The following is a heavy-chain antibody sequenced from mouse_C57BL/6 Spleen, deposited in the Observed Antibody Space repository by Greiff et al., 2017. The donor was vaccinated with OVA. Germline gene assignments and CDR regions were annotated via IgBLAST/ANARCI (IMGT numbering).Heavy chain of an antibody. CDR3: ARLAQLGYFDV. D-gene: IGHD3-1*01. CDR1: GYTFTDYN. V-gene: IGHV1-22*01. CDR2: INPNNGGT. J-gene: IGHJ1*03. Sequence: DVKLQESGPELVKPGASVKMSCKASGYTFTDYNMHWVKQSHGKSLEWIGYINPNNGGTSYNQKFKGKATLTVNKSSSTAYMELRSLTSEDSAVYYCARLAQLGYFDVWGTGTTVTVSS.